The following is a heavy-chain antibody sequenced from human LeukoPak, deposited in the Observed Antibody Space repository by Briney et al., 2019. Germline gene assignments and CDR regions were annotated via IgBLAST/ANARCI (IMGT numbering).Heavy chain of an antibody. CDR3: AKGSSGYFADL. V-gene: IGHV3-30*18. D-gene: IGHD3-22*01. CDR1: GFTFSSYG. J-gene: IGHJ5*02. Sequence: PGRSLRLSCAASGFTFSSYGMHWVRQAPGKGLEWVAVISYDGSNKYYADSVKGRFTISRDNSKSTLYLQMSSLRAEDTALYYCAKGSSGYFADLWGQGTLVTVSS. CDR2: ISYDGSNK.